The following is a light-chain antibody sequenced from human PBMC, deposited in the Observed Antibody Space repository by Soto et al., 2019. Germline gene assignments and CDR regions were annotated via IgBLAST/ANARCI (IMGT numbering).Light chain of an antibody. Sequence: DIVMTQSPGTLSVSPGERATLSCRASQSVSSYLAWYQQKPGQAPRLLIYDASTRATGIPARFSGSGSGTDFTLSISSLQSEDFAVYFCQQYNTWPPYTSGQGTKLEI. CDR1: QSVSSY. J-gene: IGKJ2*01. CDR2: DAS. V-gene: IGKV3-15*01. CDR3: QQYNTWPPYT.